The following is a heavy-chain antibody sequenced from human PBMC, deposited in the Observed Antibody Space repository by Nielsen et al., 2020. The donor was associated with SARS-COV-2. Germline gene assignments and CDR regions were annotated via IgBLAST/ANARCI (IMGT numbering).Heavy chain of an antibody. CDR3: ARALAGYFMYYYYYYMDV. CDR1: GFTFRIFT. V-gene: IGHV3-21*01. CDR2: LIASDM. J-gene: IGHJ6*03. Sequence: GGSLRLSCAASGFTFRIFTINWVRQAPGKGLDGVSSLIASDMFCTDSVKGRFTISRDNAKNSLYLQMNSLRAEDTAVYYCARALAGYFMYYYYYYMDVWGKGTTVTVSS. D-gene: IGHD3-22*01.